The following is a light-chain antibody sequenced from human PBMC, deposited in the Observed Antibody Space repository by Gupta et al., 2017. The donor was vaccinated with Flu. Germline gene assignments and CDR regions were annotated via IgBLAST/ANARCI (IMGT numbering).Light chain of an antibody. CDR3: QQSDSTPYT. CDR1: QKINNY. V-gene: IGKV1-39*01. CDR2: AAS. J-gene: IGKJ2*01. Sequence: DIQMTQSPSSLSASVGDRVTITCRPSQKINNYLNWYQQKPGKAPKLLIYAASSLESGVPSRFSGSGSGTDFTLTISRLQPEDFATYYCQQSDSTPYTFGQGTKLEIK.